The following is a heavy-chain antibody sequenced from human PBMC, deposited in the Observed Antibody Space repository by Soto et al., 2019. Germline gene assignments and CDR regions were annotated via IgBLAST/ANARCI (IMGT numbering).Heavy chain of an antibody. CDR2: ISSSSSTI. Sequence: GGSLRLSCVASGFTFSIYNMNWVRQAPGKGLEWVSYISSSSSTIYYADSVKGRFTISRDNAKNSLYLQMNSLRAEDTAVYYCARGSTYDYIWGSYRYLADWGQGTLVIVSS. CDR3: ARGSTYDYIWGSYRYLAD. D-gene: IGHD3-16*02. J-gene: IGHJ4*02. CDR1: GFTFSIYN. V-gene: IGHV3-48*01.